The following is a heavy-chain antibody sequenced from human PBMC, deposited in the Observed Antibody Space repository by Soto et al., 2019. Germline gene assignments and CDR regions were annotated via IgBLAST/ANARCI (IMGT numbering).Heavy chain of an antibody. CDR2: INPAGGST. D-gene: IGHD2-21*02. J-gene: IGHJ3*02. CDR3: ARDIAYCGGDCYSAPHAFDI. CDR1: GYTFTSYY. V-gene: IGHV1-46*01. Sequence: ASGKVSCKASGYTFTSYYMHWVRQAPGQGLEWMGIINPAGGSTNYAQKFQGRVTMTRDTSTSTVYMQLSSLRSEDTAVYYCARDIAYCGGDCYSAPHAFDIWGQATMVTVSS.